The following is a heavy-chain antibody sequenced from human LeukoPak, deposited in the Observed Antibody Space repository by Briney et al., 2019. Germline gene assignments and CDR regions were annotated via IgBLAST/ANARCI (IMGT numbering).Heavy chain of an antibody. D-gene: IGHD6-19*01. CDR2: IYSGGST. V-gene: IGHV3-66*01. CDR3: ARGARSSGWYFNY. CDR1: GFTVSSNY. J-gene: IGHJ4*02. Sequence: GGSLRLSCAASGFTVSSNYMSWVRQAPGKGLEWVSVIYSGGSTYYADSVKGRFTISRDNSKNTLYLQMNSLRAEDTAVYYGARGARSSGWYFNYWGQGTLVTVSS.